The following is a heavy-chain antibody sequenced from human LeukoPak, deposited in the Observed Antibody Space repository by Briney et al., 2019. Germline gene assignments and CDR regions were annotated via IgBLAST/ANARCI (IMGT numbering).Heavy chain of an antibody. Sequence: GASVKVSCKASGYTFTSYGISWVRQAPGQGLEWMGWISAYNGNTNYAQKLQGRVTMTTDTSTSTAYMELRSLRSDDTAVYYCARLWYYYGSGPKGYFDYWGQGTLVTVSS. CDR1: GYTFTSYG. CDR3: ARLWYYYGSGPKGYFDY. CDR2: ISAYNGNT. D-gene: IGHD3-10*01. J-gene: IGHJ4*02. V-gene: IGHV1-18*01.